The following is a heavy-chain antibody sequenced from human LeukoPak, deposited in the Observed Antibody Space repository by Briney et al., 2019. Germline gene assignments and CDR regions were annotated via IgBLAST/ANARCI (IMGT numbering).Heavy chain of an antibody. D-gene: IGHD5-12*01. Sequence: GRSLRLSCAVSGFTFDDYAMHWVRQVPGKGLEWVSGINWNSDSIGYADSVKGRFTTSRDNAKNSLYLQMNSLRAEDTAFYYCAINGGGDSGYGNLDYWGQGTLVTVSS. CDR3: AINGGGDSGYGNLDY. V-gene: IGHV3-9*01. CDR1: GFTFDDYA. J-gene: IGHJ4*02. CDR2: INWNSDSI.